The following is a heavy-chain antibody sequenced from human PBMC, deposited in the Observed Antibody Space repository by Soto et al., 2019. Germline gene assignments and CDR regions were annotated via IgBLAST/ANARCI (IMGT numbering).Heavy chain of an antibody. CDR1: GFTFSNAW. Sequence: PGGSLRLSCAASGFTFSNAWMNWVRQAPGKGLEWVGRIKSKTDGGTTDYAAPVKGRFTISRDDSKNTLYLQMNSLKTEDTAVYYCTTVTILPAYISGRVFPRNYYYYGMDVWGQGTTVTVSS. CDR2: IKSKTDGGTT. J-gene: IGHJ6*02. V-gene: IGHV3-15*07. D-gene: IGHD6-19*01. CDR3: TTVTILPAYISGRVFPRNYYYYGMDV.